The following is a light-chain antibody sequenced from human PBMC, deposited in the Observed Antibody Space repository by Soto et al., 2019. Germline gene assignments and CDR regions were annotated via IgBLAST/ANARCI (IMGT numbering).Light chain of an antibody. CDR2: GAS. J-gene: IGKJ2*01. CDR3: QQYGSSLYT. Sequence: EIVLTQSPGTLSLSPGERATLSCRASQSVSSSYLAWYQQKPGQAPRLLLYGASSRATGIPDRFSGSGSGRDFTLTISRLEPEDFAVYYCQQYGSSLYTFGQGTKLEIK. V-gene: IGKV3-20*01. CDR1: QSVSSSY.